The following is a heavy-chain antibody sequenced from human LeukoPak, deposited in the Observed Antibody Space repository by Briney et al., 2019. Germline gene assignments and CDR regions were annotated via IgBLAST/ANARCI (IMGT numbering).Heavy chain of an antibody. J-gene: IGHJ5*01. Sequence: PGGSLRLSCAASEFTFSSYWMTWVRQAPQRGLEWVSVIYSGGNTFYADSVKGRFIISRDNSKNTLYLQIDSLRAEDTAVYYCARLMLGGALSGTYNNWFDSWGQGTLVIVSS. D-gene: IGHD1-20*01. V-gene: IGHV3-53*01. CDR2: IYSGGNT. CDR1: EFTFSSYW. CDR3: ARLMLGGALSGTYNNWFDS.